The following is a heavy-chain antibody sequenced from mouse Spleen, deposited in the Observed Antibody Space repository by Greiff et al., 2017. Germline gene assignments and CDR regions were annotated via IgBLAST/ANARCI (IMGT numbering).Heavy chain of an antibody. Sequence: EVQVVESGGGLVQPGGSRKLSCAASGFTFSSFGMHWVRQAPEKGLEWVAYISSGSSTIYYADTVKGRFTISRDNPKNTLFLQMTSLRSEDTAMYYCARLDDGFQGYFDVWGAGTTVTVSS. CDR1: GFTFSSFG. CDR3: ARLDDGFQGYFDV. CDR2: ISSGSSTI. J-gene: IGHJ1*01. D-gene: IGHD2-3*01. V-gene: IGHV5-17*02.